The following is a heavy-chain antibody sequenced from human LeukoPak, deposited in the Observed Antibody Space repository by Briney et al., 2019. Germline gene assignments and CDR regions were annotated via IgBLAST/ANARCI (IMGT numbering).Heavy chain of an antibody. D-gene: IGHD4-17*01. V-gene: IGHV4-30-2*01. Sequence: PSQTLSRTCAVAGGSISSGGYSWSWLRQPPGKGLEWIGYIYHSGSTYYNPSLKSRVTISVDRSKNQFSLKLSSVTAADTAVYYCARGYGDTLTDYFDYWGQGTLVTVSS. CDR2: IYHSGST. CDR3: ARGYGDTLTDYFDY. CDR1: GGSISSGGYS. J-gene: IGHJ4*02.